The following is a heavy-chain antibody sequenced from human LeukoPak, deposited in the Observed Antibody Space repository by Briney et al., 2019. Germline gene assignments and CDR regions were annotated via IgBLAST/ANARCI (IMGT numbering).Heavy chain of an antibody. V-gene: IGHV3-33*01. Sequence: WGSLRLSCAASGFTFSDYGIHWVRQAPGQGLEWVALIWYDGSKKYYADSVKGRFTISRDNTKNTLYLQLNSLRAGDTAVYYCARAHSSSSTFDLWGQGTLVTVSS. CDR3: ARAHSSSSTFDL. CDR2: IWYDGSKK. J-gene: IGHJ4*02. D-gene: IGHD6-6*01. CDR1: GFTFSDYG.